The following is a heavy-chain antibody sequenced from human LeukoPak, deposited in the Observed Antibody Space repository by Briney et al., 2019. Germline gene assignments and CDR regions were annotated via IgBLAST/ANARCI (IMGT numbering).Heavy chain of an antibody. CDR2: IYYSGST. J-gene: IGHJ3*02. CDR3: ARGRSPYDSGAAFDI. D-gene: IGHD3-22*01. Sequence: SETLSLTCTVSDGSISTYYWSWIRQPPGKGLAWIAYIYYSGSTNYNPSLKSRVTISVDTSKNQFSLKLSSVTAADTAFYYCARGRSPYDSGAAFDIWGQGTMVTVSS. V-gene: IGHV4-59*01. CDR1: DGSISTYY.